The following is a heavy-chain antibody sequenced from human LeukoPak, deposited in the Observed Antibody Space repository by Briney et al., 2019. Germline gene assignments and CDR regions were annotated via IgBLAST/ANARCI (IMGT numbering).Heavy chain of an antibody. J-gene: IGHJ4*02. V-gene: IGHV5-51*01. CDR2: IYPGDSDT. D-gene: IGHD2-2*01. CDR3: ARSSRGYCTTTGCFFDY. Sequence: GESLKISCKGSGYSFTSYWIGWVRQMPGQGLEWMGIIYPGDSDTRYSPSFQGQVTISADKSISTAYLQWSSLKASDTAMYYCARSSRGYCTTTGCFFDYWGQGTLVTVSS. CDR1: GYSFTSYW.